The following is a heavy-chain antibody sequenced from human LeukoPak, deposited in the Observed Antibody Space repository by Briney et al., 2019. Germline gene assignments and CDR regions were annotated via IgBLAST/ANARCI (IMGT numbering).Heavy chain of an antibody. Sequence: HPGGSLRLSCAASGFTFSSYGMHWVRQAPGKGLEWVAFIRYDGSNKYYADSVKGRFTISRDNSKNTLYLQMNSLRAEDTAVYYCAKDLERYCSGGSCYPLDYWGQGTLVTVSS. CDR2: IRYDGSNK. D-gene: IGHD2-15*01. J-gene: IGHJ4*02. CDR1: GFTFSSYG. V-gene: IGHV3-30*02. CDR3: AKDLERYCSGGSCYPLDY.